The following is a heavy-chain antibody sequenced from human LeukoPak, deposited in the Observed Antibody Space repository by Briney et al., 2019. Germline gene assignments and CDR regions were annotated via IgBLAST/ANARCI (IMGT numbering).Heavy chain of an antibody. CDR2: ISGSGGST. Sequence: PGGSLRLSCAASGFTFSSYGMSWVRQAPGKGLEWVSAISGSGGSTYYADSVKGRFTISRENSKNTLYLRMKSRGAQDTAGYYCGKVIQAMGGGDFDYWGQGTLVTVSS. V-gene: IGHV3-23*01. CDR1: GFTFSSYG. D-gene: IGHD5-18*01. CDR3: GKVIQAMGGGDFDY. J-gene: IGHJ4*02.